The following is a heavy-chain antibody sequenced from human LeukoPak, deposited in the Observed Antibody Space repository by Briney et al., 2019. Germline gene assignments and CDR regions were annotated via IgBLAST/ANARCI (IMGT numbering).Heavy chain of an antibody. V-gene: IGHV3-15*01. D-gene: IGHD3-22*01. CDR1: GFTFSSYS. J-gene: IGHJ4*02. CDR2: IKSRSDDGAI. Sequence: KSGGSLRLSCAASGFTFSSYSMNWVRQAPGKGLEWVGRIKSRSDDGAIDYAAPVKGRFTTSRDDSKNTLYLQKNSLKTEDTAVYYCTTGNRYYDSSGYYPYYFDYWGQGTLVTVSS. CDR3: TTGNRYYDSSGYYPYYFDY.